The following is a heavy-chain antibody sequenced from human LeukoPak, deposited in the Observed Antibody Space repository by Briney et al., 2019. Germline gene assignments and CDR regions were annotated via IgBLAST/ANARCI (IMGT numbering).Heavy chain of an antibody. CDR3: AKDLVSRVATTYYFDY. D-gene: IGHD5-12*01. CDR2: ISGSGGST. V-gene: IGHV3-23*01. J-gene: IGHJ4*02. Sequence: PGGSLRLSCAASGFTFSSYAMSWVRQAPGRGLEWVSAISGSGGSTYYADSAKGRFTISRDNSKNTLYLQMNSLRAEDTAVYYCAKDLVSRVATTYYFDYWGQGTLVTVSS. CDR1: GFTFSSYA.